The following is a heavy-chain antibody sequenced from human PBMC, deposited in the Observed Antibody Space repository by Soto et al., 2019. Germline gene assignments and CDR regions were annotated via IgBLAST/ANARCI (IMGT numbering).Heavy chain of an antibody. CDR1: GFTFTDHF. J-gene: IGHJ6*02. Sequence: EVQLVESGGGLVQPGGSLRLSCAASGFTFTDHFVDWVRQAPGKGLEWVGRSKNKANAYTTEYAASVKGRFSVSRDQSQKSVYLQMNSLKTEDTAVYYCARPLHLRVGFIPGDMDLWGQGTTVTVSS. D-gene: IGHD2-21*01. CDR2: SKNKANAYTT. CDR3: ARPLHLRVGFIPGDMDL. V-gene: IGHV3-72*01.